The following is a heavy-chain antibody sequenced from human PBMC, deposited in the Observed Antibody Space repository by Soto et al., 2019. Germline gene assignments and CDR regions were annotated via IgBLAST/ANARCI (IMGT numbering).Heavy chain of an antibody. CDR1: GGSISSSNW. Sequence: QVQLQESGPGLVKPSGTLSLTCAVSGGSISSSNWWSWVRQPPGKGLEWIGEIYHSGSTNYNPSLKSRVTISVDKSKNQFSLKLSSVTAADTAVYYCARGPKSYSSSWYLFRAGYYFDYWGQGTLVTVSS. V-gene: IGHV4-4*02. CDR2: IYHSGST. D-gene: IGHD6-13*01. CDR3: ARGPKSYSSSWYLFRAGYYFDY. J-gene: IGHJ4*02.